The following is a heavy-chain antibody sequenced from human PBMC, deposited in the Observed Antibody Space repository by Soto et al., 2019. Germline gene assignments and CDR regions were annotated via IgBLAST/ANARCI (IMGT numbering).Heavy chain of an antibody. V-gene: IGHV4-61*01. Sequence: SETLSLTCTVSGGSVSSGSYYWSWIRQPPGKGLELIGYIYYSGSSNYNPSLKSRVTISVDTSKNQFSLKLSSVTAADTAVYYCARGVPYSYGYISWFDPWGQGTMVTV. CDR1: GGSVSSGSYY. CDR2: IYYSGSS. CDR3: ARGVPYSYGYISWFDP. J-gene: IGHJ5*02. D-gene: IGHD5-18*01.